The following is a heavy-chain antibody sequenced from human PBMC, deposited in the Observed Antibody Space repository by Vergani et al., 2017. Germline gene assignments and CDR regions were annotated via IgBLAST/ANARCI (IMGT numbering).Heavy chain of an antibody. Sequence: VQLVESGGGLVPPGRSLRLSCAASGFSFGDYAMTWVRQAPGKGLEWVAFIRNKAYGGTTEYADSVNGRFTISRDNSKKMMSLQMNSLRVEDTAVYYCARGGKGIIMVVPSTHLWGQGTQVSVS. V-gene: IGHV3-49*04. J-gene: IGHJ4*02. CDR1: GFSFGDYA. CDR3: ARGGKGIIMVVPSTHL. CDR2: IRNKAYGGTT. D-gene: IGHD2-15*01.